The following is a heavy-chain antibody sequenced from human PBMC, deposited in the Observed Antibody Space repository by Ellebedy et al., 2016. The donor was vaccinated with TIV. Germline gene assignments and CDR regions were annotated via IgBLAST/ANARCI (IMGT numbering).Heavy chain of an antibody. D-gene: IGHD3-10*01. CDR3: VGGRGWHFDL. CDR2: IDKDGNEE. V-gene: IGHV3-7*01. CDR1: AFPFTSSW. Sequence: GGSLRLXXAASAFPFTSSWMNWVRQAPGKGLEWVANIDKDGNEENYVAYLRGRITISRDNAKNSLYLQMNSLRVEDTAVYFCVGGRGWHFDLWGRGTLVTVSS. J-gene: IGHJ2*01.